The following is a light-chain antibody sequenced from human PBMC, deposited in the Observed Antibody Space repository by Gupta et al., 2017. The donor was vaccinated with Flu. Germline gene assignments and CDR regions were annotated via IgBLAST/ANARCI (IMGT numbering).Light chain of an antibody. Sequence: VMTQSPDSLAVSLGERATINCKSSQSVLYSSNNKNYLAWYQQKPGQSPKLLIYWASTRQSGVPDRFSGSGSGTDFTLTISSLQAEDVAVYYCHQDDSSPYTFGQGTKVEIK. CDR1: QSVLYSSNNKNY. V-gene: IGKV4-1*01. J-gene: IGKJ2*01. CDR2: WAS. CDR3: HQDDSSPYT.